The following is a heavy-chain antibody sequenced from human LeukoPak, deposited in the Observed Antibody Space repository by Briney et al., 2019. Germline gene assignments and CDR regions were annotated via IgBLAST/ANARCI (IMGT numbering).Heavy chain of an antibody. V-gene: IGHV4-4*07. CDR1: GGSVRSYW. CDR2: IYPTGST. D-gene: IGHD1-26*01. J-gene: IGHJ4*02. Sequence: ASETLSLTCNLSGGSVRSYWGGWVRQPPGKGLEWLGRIYPTGSTRFNPSLKSRLTLSIDTSTNQFSLKLTSVTAADTAVYFCARQGYTVSYYFRDYWSQGTLVTVSS. CDR3: ARQGYTVSYYFRDY.